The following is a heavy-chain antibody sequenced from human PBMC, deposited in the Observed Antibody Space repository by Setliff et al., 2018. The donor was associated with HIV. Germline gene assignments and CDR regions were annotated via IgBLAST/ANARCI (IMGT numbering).Heavy chain of an antibody. V-gene: IGHV4-4*09. J-gene: IGHJ4*02. CDR3: ARQTWEYYDTLTGYYRSPKNFDS. CDR1: GGSISSYY. D-gene: IGHD3-9*01. Sequence: TLSLTCTVSGGSISSYYWSWIRQPPGKGLEWIGYIYTSGSTNYNPSLKSRVTISVDTSKNQFFLKLSSVTAPDTAIYYCARQTWEYYDTLTGYYRSPKNFDSWGQGTLVTVSS. CDR2: IYTSGST.